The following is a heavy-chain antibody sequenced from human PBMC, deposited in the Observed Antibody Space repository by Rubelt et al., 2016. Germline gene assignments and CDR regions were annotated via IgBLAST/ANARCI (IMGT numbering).Heavy chain of an antibody. CDR3: ARSVVAATPRWFDP. CDR1: GGSISSSSYY. Sequence: QLQLQESGPGLVKPSETLSLTCTVSGGSISSSSYYWGWIRQPPGKGLEWIGSIYYSGSTYYNPSLKGRVTISVDTSKNQFSLKLSSVTAADTAVYYCARSVVAATPRWFDPWGQGTLVTVSS. J-gene: IGHJ5*02. CDR2: IYYSGST. V-gene: IGHV4-39*01. D-gene: IGHD2-15*01.